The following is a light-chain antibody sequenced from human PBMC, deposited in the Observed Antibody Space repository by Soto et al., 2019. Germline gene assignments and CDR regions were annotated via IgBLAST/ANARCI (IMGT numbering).Light chain of an antibody. CDR3: QQYQTYST. Sequence: DIHMYQSPSTLSGYVGDRVTITCRASHSIRSLLAWYQQKPGKAPKVLIYDASSLGSGVPSRFSGSGSGTEFTLTISSLQPDDFATYFCQQYQTYSTFGQGTRLEIK. CDR1: HSIRSL. J-gene: IGKJ5*01. V-gene: IGKV1-5*01. CDR2: DAS.